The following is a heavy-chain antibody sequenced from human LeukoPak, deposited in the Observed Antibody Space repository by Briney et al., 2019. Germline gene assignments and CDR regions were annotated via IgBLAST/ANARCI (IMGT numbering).Heavy chain of an antibody. CDR2: IYHRGTT. J-gene: IGHJ4*02. CDR1: GGSISSDIW. V-gene: IGHV4-4*02. Sequence: PSGTLSLTCAVSGGSISSDIWWSWVRQPPGKGLEWIGEIYHRGTTNYNPSLKRQVTISVDKSKNQFSLKLSSVTAADTAMYYCAAQSGWYQDYWGQGSLVTVSS. D-gene: IGHD6-19*01. CDR3: AAQSGWYQDY.